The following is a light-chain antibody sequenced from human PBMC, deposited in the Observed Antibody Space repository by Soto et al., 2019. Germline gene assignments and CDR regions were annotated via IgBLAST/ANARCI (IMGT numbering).Light chain of an antibody. J-gene: IGKJ4*01. CDR2: GAS. CDR1: QSVSSN. Sequence: EIVMTQSPATLSVSPGERATLSCRASQSVSSNLAWYQQKPGQAPRLLIYGASTRATGIPARFSGSGSGTEFTLTISSPQSEDFAVYYCQQYNNWPVTFGGGTKVDI. V-gene: IGKV3-15*01. CDR3: QQYNNWPVT.